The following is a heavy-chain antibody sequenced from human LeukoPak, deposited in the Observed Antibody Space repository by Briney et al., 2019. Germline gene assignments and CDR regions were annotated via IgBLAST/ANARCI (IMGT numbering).Heavy chain of an antibody. D-gene: IGHD6-13*01. J-gene: IGHJ5*02. CDR2: IYYSGST. CDR1: GGSISSSSYY. CDR3: ARDTRATSGLNWFDP. Sequence: SETLSLTCTVSGGSISSSSYYWGWIRQPPGKGLEWIGSIYYSGSTYYNPSLKSRVTMSVDTSKNQFSLKLSSVTAADTAVYYCARDTRATSGLNWFDPWGQGTLVTVSS. V-gene: IGHV4-39*07.